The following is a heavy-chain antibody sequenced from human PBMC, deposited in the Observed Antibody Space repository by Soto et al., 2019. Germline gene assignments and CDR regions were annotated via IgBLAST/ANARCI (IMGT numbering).Heavy chain of an antibody. J-gene: IGHJ6*02. D-gene: IGHD6-13*01. CDR2: TYYRSKWYN. CDR1: GESVSSHSAA. CDR3: ASNSSPNLGMDV. Sequence: RTLALTCAISGESVSSHSAAWNWIRQSPSRGLEWLGRTYYRSKWYNDYAVSVKSRITLNPDTSKNQFSLQLNSVTPDDTAVYYCASNSSPNLGMDVWGQGTTVTVSS. V-gene: IGHV6-1*01.